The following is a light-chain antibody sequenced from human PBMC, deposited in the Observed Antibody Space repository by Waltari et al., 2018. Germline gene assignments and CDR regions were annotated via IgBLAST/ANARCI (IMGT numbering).Light chain of an antibody. CDR1: SSHIGSTH. J-gene: IGLJ2*01. Sequence: QSVLTQSPSASAAPGQRVTISCSGSSSHIGSTHVYWSQHVPGTAPKLLFYRNKQRPSGVPDRFACSRSGTSASLAVSGRRSEDEADYYCAAWDDTRSGVVFGGGTKLTVL. CDR2: RNK. CDR3: AAWDDTRSGVV. V-gene: IGLV1-47*01.